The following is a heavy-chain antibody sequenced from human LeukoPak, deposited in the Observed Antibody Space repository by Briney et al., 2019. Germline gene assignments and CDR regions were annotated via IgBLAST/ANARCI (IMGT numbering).Heavy chain of an antibody. V-gene: IGHV3-30*02. D-gene: IGHD4-17*01. CDR3: ANVDDYGDYPDAFDI. Sequence: GGSLRLSCAASGFTFSSYGMHWVRQAPGKGLEWVAFIRYDGSNKYYADSVKGRFTISRDNSKNTLYLQMNSLRAEDTAVYYCANVDDYGDYPDAFDIWGQGTMATVSS. CDR2: IRYDGSNK. CDR1: GFTFSSYG. J-gene: IGHJ3*02.